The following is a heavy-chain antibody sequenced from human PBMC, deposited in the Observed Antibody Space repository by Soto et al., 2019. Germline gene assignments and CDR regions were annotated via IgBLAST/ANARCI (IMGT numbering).Heavy chain of an antibody. CDR3: TTTSRSGWSS. CDR1: GFTFSNAW. D-gene: IGHD6-19*01. CDR2: INSKTDGGTT. J-gene: IGHJ4*02. Sequence: EAQLVESGGGLVKPGGSLRLSCAASGFTFSNAWMNWVRQAPGKGLEWVGRINSKTDGGTTDYAAPVNGRFTISRDDSNNTLYLQMHSLKTDDTAVDYCTTTSRSGWSSWGQGALVTVSS. V-gene: IGHV3-15*07.